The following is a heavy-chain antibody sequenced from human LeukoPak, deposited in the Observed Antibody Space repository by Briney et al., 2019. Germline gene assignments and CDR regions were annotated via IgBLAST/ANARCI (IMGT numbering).Heavy chain of an antibody. J-gene: IGHJ4*02. V-gene: IGHV3-9*01. CDR1: GFTFDDYA. Sequence: GGSLRLSCAASGFTFDDYAMHWVRQAPGKGLEWVSGISWNSGSIGYADSVKGRFTISRDNAKNSLYLQMNSLRAEDTAVCYCASLSMVRGVADYWGQGTLVTVSS. CDR2: ISWNSGSI. CDR3: ASLSMVRGVADY. D-gene: IGHD3-10*01.